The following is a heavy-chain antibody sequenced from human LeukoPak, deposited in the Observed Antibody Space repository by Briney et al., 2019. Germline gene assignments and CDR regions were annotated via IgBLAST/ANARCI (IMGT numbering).Heavy chain of an antibody. Sequence: ASVKVSCKASGYTLTTYGMTWVRQAPGQGLEWMGWINSYNGNTNYAQKLQGRVTMTTDTSTSTVYMELRSLRSDDTAVCYCARGSSSWFIGRSYFDYWGQGTPVTVSS. CDR3: ARGSSSWFIGRSYFDY. J-gene: IGHJ4*02. CDR2: INSYNGNT. D-gene: IGHD6-13*01. CDR1: GYTLTTYG. V-gene: IGHV1-18*01.